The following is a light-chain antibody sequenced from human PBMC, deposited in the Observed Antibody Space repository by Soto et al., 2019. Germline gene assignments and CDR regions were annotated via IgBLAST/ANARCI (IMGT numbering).Light chain of an antibody. CDR2: EVS. CDR1: SRDVGAYNY. J-gene: IGLJ1*01. V-gene: IGLV2-8*01. CDR3: TSYAGTYSFFYV. Sequence: QSVLTQPPSASGSPGQPLTISCTGTSRDVGAYNYVSWYQQLPGKAPKLIIYEVSKRPSGVPDRFSGSKSGNTASLTVSGPQAEDEADYYCTSYAGTYSFFYVFGTGTKVTVL.